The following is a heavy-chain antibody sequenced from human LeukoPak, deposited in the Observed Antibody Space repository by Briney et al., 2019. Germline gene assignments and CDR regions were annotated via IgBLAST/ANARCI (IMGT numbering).Heavy chain of an antibody. Sequence: ASVKVSCKVSGYTLTELSMHWVRQAPGKGLEWMGGFDPEDGETIYAQKFQGRVTMTEDTSTDTAYMELSSLRSEDTAVYYCARGRQGIVGAAYYYYYMDVWGKGTTVTVSS. V-gene: IGHV1-24*01. J-gene: IGHJ6*03. D-gene: IGHD1-26*01. CDR3: ARGRQGIVGAAYYYYYMDV. CDR1: GYTLTELS. CDR2: FDPEDGET.